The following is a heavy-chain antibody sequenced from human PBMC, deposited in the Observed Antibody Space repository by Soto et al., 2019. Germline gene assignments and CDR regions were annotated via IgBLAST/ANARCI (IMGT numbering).Heavy chain of an antibody. CDR2: ISAYNGNT. J-gene: IGHJ4*02. CDR3: VVAAQPYYIDY. Sequence: GASVKVSCKASGYTFTSYGISWVRQAPGQGLEWMGWISAYNGNTNYAQKLQGRVTMTTDTSTSTAYMELRSPRSDDTAVYYCVVAAQPYYIDYWGQGTLVTVSS. CDR1: GYTFTSYG. D-gene: IGHD2-15*01. V-gene: IGHV1-18*01.